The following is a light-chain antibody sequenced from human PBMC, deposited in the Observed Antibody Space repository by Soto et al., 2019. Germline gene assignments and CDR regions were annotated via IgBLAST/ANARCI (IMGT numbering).Light chain of an antibody. J-gene: IGKJ5*01. CDR2: AAS. CDR1: QSISSS. Sequence: DIQMTQSPSSLSASVGDSVTITCRASQSISSSLNWYQQKPGKAPKLLIYAASSLQSGVPSRFSGSGSGTDFTLTISSLQPEDFATYYCQQSYSTPPITFGQGTRLEIK. V-gene: IGKV1-39*01. CDR3: QQSYSTPPIT.